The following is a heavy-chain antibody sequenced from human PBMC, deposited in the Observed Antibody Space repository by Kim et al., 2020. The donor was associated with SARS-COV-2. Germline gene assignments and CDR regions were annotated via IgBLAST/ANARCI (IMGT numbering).Heavy chain of an antibody. CDR1: GFIFSSYW. V-gene: IGHV3-7*03. CDR2: IKPDGSET. J-gene: IGHJ4*02. CDR3: ARTDFAAGGNY. D-gene: IGHD6-13*01. Sequence: GGSLRLSCAASGFIFSSYWMTWVRQAPGKGLEWVANIKPDGSETYCVDSVKGRFTVSRDNAKNSLSLQMNSLRAEDTAVYYCARTDFAAGGNYWGQGTLVTVSS.